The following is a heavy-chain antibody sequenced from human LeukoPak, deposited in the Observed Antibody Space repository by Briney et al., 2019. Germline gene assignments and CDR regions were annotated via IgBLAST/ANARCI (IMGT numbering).Heavy chain of an antibody. Sequence: SETLSLTCTVSGYSISSGYSWGWIRQPPGEGLECIGSIYHSGSTHSNPSLKSRITISVDTSKNQFSLKLSSVTAADTAVYFCAGYHVYGVTTPPLGYWGQGTLVTVSS. V-gene: IGHV4-38-2*02. D-gene: IGHD4-17*01. CDR2: IYHSGST. CDR1: GYSISSGYS. J-gene: IGHJ4*02. CDR3: AGYHVYGVTTPPLGY.